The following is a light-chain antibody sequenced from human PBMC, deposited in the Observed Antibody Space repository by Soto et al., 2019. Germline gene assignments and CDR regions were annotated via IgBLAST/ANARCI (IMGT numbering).Light chain of an antibody. Sequence: EIVLAQSPATLSLSPGERATLSCRASQSVGSYLTWYQQKPGQAPRLLIYDASNRATGIPARFSGSGSGTDFTLPISSLEPQDFAVYYCQQRSNWPRVTFGQGTRLEIK. CDR2: DAS. CDR1: QSVGSY. J-gene: IGKJ5*01. V-gene: IGKV3-11*01. CDR3: QQRSNWPRVT.